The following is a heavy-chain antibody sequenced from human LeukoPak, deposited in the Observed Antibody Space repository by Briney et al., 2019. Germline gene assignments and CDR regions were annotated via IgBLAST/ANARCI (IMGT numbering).Heavy chain of an antibody. D-gene: IGHD2-2*01. CDR2: MNPNSGNT. J-gene: IGHJ6*02. V-gene: IGHV1-8*01. CDR1: GYTFTSYD. CDR3: ARGVRSSTSWDYYYYGMDV. Sequence: ASVKVSCKASGYTFTSYDINWVRQATGQGLEWMGWMNPNSGNTGYAQKFQGRVTMTRNTSISTAYMELSSLGSEDTAVYYCARGVRSSTSWDYYYYGMDVWGQGTTVTVSS.